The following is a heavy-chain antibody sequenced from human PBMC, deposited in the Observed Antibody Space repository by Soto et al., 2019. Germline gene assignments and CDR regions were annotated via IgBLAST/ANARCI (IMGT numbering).Heavy chain of an antibody. Sequence: SETLSLTCTVSGGSISSGGYYWSWIRQHPGKGLEWIGYIYYSGSTYYNPSLKSRVTISVDTSKNQFSLKLSSVTAADTAVYYCASEHLGELSSPGGAFDIWGQGTMVTVSS. V-gene: IGHV4-31*03. CDR2: IYYSGST. CDR3: ASEHLGELSSPGGAFDI. J-gene: IGHJ3*02. CDR1: GGSISSGGYY. D-gene: IGHD3-16*02.